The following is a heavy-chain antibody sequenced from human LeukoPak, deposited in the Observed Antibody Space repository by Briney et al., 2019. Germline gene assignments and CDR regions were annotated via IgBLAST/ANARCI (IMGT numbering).Heavy chain of an antibody. CDR1: GFTFSSYG. CDR3: AQDGLKLQKYYFGY. D-gene: IGHD1-26*01. J-gene: IGHJ4*02. V-gene: IGHV3-30*02. Sequence: PGGSLRLSCAASGFTFSSYGMHWVRQAPGKGLEWVAFIQSDGSNKYYADSVKGRFTISRDNSKNTLYLQMNTLRSEDTAVYYCAQDGLKLQKYYFGYWGQGTLVTVSS. CDR2: IQSDGSNK.